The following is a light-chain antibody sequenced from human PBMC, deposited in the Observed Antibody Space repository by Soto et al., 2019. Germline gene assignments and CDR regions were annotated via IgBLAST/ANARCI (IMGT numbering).Light chain of an antibody. CDR2: AAS. Sequence: DVQMTQSPSSLSASVGDRVSITCRASQCINIDIAWYQQKPGSAPNLLIYAASTLQSGVPSRFSGSGSGTDFTLVISSLQPEDVATYYCQKYDRAPWTFGQGTKVEIK. J-gene: IGKJ1*01. V-gene: IGKV1-27*01. CDR1: QCINID. CDR3: QKYDRAPWT.